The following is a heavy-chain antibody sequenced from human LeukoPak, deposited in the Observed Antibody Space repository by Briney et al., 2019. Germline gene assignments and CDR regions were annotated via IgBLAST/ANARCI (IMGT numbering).Heavy chain of an antibody. Sequence: SETLSLTCTVSGGSISSYYWSWIRQPPGKGLEWIGYIYYSGSTNYNPSLKSRVTISVDTSKNQFSLKLSSVTAADTAVYYCARDRVSEGYYYDSSGYLVESTWGQGTLVTVSS. CDR1: GGSISSYY. V-gene: IGHV4-59*12. D-gene: IGHD3-22*01. CDR3: ARDRVSEGYYYDSSGYLVEST. CDR2: IYYSGST. J-gene: IGHJ5*02.